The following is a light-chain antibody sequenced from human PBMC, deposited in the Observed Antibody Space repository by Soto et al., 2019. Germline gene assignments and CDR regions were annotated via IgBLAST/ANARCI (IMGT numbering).Light chain of an antibody. CDR1: SSNIGNNY. J-gene: IGLJ1*01. CDR3: SSYTSSSTRV. CDR2: DNN. V-gene: IGLV1-51*01. Sequence: QSVLTQPPSVSAAPGQKVTISCSGSSSNIGNNYVSWYQQLPGTAPKLLIYDNNKRPSGIPDRFSGSKSGTSATLGITGLQTGDEADYYCSSYTSSSTRVFGTGTKLTVL.